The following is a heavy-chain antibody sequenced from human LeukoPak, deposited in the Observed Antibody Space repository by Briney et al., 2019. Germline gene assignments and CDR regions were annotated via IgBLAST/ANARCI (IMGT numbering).Heavy chain of an antibody. CDR3: ARVQAYCTSTSCLGY. D-gene: IGHD2-2*01. CDR1: GYTFTNYG. J-gene: IGHJ4*02. V-gene: IGHV1-18*01. CDR2: ISAYNGNT. Sequence: ASVKVSCKASGYTFTNYGISWVRQAPGQGLEWMGWISAYNGNTNYAQKLQGRVTMTTDTSTSTAYMELRSLRSDDTAVYYCARVQAYCTSTSCLGYWGQGTLVTVSS.